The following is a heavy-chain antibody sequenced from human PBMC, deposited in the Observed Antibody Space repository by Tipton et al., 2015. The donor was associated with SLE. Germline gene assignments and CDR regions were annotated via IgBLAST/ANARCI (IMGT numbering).Heavy chain of an antibody. CDR3: ARGRVGATREYFDY. J-gene: IGHJ4*02. Sequence: PSLTCAVYGGSFSGYYWSWIRQPPGKGLEWIGEINHTGSTNYNPSLKSRVTISVDTSKNQFSLKLSSVTAADTAVYYCARGRVGATREYFDYWGQGTLVTVSS. CDR1: GGSFSGYY. V-gene: IGHV4-34*01. CDR2: INHTGST. D-gene: IGHD1-26*01.